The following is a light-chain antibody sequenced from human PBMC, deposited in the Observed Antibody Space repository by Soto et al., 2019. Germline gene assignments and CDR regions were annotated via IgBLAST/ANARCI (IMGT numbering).Light chain of an antibody. CDR3: QNYYSAPVT. CDR1: QGISDH. V-gene: IGKV1-27*01. Sequence: DIQMTQSPSSLSASVGDRVTITCRASQGISDHLAWYQQKPGKVPHLLIFAASTLRSGVPSRFSGSGSGADFTLTISSLQPEDVATYYCQNYYSAPVTCGGGPKVDIK. J-gene: IGKJ4*01. CDR2: AAS.